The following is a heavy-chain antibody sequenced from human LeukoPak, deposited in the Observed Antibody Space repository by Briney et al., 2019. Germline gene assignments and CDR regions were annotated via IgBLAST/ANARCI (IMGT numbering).Heavy chain of an antibody. Sequence: PGGSLRLSCAASGFTFIRYTMHWVRQAPGKGLEWVAVISYDGSNEYYADSVKGRFTISRDNSKNTLYFQMNSLRAEDSAVYYCASGALFGELLGAFDIWGQGRMVTVSS. CDR1: GFTFIRYT. CDR2: ISYDGSNE. D-gene: IGHD3-10*02. CDR3: ASGALFGELLGAFDI. V-gene: IGHV3-30*14. J-gene: IGHJ3*02.